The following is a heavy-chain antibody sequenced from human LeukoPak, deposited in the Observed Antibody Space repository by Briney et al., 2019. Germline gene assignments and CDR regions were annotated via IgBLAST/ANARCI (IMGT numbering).Heavy chain of an antibody. V-gene: IGHV3-66*01. Sequence: GGSLRLSCAASGFTVSSNYMSWVRQAPGKGLEWVSVIYSGGSTYYADSVKGRFTISRDNSKNTLYLQMNSLRAEDTAVYYCARGTSYYYDSSGYYGAFDIWGQGTVVTVSS. CDR1: GFTVSSNY. D-gene: IGHD3-22*01. CDR3: ARGTSYYYDSSGYYGAFDI. J-gene: IGHJ3*02. CDR2: IYSGGST.